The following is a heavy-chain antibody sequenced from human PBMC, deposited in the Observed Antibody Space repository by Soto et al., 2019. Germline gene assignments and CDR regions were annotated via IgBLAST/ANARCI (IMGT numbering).Heavy chain of an antibody. Sequence: QITLKESGPTLVKPTQTLTLTCTFSGFSLSTSGVGVGWIRQPPGKALEWLALIYWDDDKRYSPSLKSRLTIPKDTTKNQVVLTMTNMDPVDTATYYCAHSEDYGDYGPEFDYWGQGTLVTVSS. CDR2: IYWDDDK. V-gene: IGHV2-5*02. J-gene: IGHJ4*02. CDR3: AHSEDYGDYGPEFDY. CDR1: GFSLSTSGVG. D-gene: IGHD4-17*01.